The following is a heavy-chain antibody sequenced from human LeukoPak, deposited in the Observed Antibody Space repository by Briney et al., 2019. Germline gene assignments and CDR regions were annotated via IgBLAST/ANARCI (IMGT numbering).Heavy chain of an antibody. CDR2: ISYYGSDK. V-gene: IGHV3-30*18. J-gene: IGHJ6*04. CDR1: GFTFSSHG. D-gene: IGHD6-19*01. CDR3: AKDLSSGWRIGYYYYGMDV. Sequence: GGSLRLSCAASGFTFSSHGMHWVRHAPGKGLEWVAVISYYGSDKYYGDSVKGRLTISRDNSKNTLYLQMNSLRAEDTAVYYCAKDLSSGWRIGYYYYGMDVWGKGPTVTVSS.